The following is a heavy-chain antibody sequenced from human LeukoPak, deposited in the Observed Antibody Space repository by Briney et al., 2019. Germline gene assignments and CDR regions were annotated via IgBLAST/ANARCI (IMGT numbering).Heavy chain of an antibody. CDR3: XKGGVIGWALEY. Sequence: GGSLRLSCAASGLTFGSYVMSWVRQAPGKGLEWVSAITGSGGSTYYADSVKGRFTISGDNSKNTLCLQMSSLRGEDTAVYYXXKGGVIGWALEYWGQGTLMTVSS. CDR1: GLTFGSYV. V-gene: IGHV3-23*01. D-gene: IGHD3-10*01. CDR2: ITGSGGST. J-gene: IGHJ4*02.